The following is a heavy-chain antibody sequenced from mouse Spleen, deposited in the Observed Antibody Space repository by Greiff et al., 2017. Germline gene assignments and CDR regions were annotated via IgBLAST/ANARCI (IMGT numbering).Heavy chain of an antibody. D-gene: IGHD2-1*01. CDR2: INPSNGGT. J-gene: IGHJ4*01. CDR1: GYTFTSYW. Sequence: VQLQQPGTELVKPGASVKLSCKASGYTFTSYWMHWVKQRPGQGLEWIGNINPSNGGTNYNEKFKSKATLTVDKSSSTAYMQLSSLTSEDSAVYYCARKALYYGNYGGSMDYWGQGTSVTVSS. CDR3: ARKALYYGNYGGSMDY. V-gene: IGHV1-53*01.